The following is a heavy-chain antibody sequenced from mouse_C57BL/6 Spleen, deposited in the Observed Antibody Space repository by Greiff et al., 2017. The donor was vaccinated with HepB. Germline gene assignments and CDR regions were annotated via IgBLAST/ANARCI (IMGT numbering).Heavy chain of an antibody. CDR3: ARGDVAY. D-gene: IGHD3-3*01. V-gene: IGHV3-6*01. Sequence: EVQLQESGPGLVKPSQSLSLTCSVTGYSITSGYYWNWIRQFPGNKLEWMGYISYDGSNNYNPSLKNRISITRDTSKNQFFLKLNSVTTEDTATYYCARGDVAYWGQGTLVTVSA. CDR2: ISYDGSN. J-gene: IGHJ3*01. CDR1: GYSITSGYY.